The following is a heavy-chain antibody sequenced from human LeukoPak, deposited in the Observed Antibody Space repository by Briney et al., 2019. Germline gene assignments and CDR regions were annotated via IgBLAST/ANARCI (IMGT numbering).Heavy chain of an antibody. CDR1: GFTFSDFY. CDR2: ISTTGYTI. CDR3: ARDYASEYMDV. Sequence: SGGSLRLSCEASGFTFSDFYMSWIRQAPGQGLEWLSYISTTGYTIYYADSVKGRFTISRDNTQNSLFLQMDSLRVEDTAVYYCARDYASEYMDVWGKGTTVTVS. D-gene: IGHD3-16*01. V-gene: IGHV3-11*04. J-gene: IGHJ6*03.